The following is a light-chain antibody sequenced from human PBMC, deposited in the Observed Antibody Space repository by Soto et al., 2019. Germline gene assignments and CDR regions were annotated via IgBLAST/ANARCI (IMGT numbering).Light chain of an antibody. J-gene: IGKJ5*01. CDR2: YAS. V-gene: IGKV3-15*01. CDR3: QQYNNWPPIT. Sequence: EIVMPQSPATLSASPGERATLSCRASQSVSNNLAWYQQKPGQAPRLLIYYASTRSTGIPVRFSGSGSGTEFSLTISSLPSEDFALYSCQQYNNWPPITFGQGTRLEIK. CDR1: QSVSNN.